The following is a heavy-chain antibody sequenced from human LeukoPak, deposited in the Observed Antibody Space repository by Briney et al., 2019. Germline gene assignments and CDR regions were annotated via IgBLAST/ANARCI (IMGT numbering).Heavy chain of an antibody. CDR2: IRYDGSNK. V-gene: IGHV3-30*02. Sequence: PGGSLRLSCAASGFTFSSYGMHWVRQAPGKGLEWVAFIRYDGSNKYYADSVKGRFTISRDNSKNTLYLQMNSLRAEDTAVHYCAKDQQSSGWYDAFDIWGQGTMVTVSS. J-gene: IGHJ3*02. D-gene: IGHD6-19*01. CDR3: AKDQQSSGWYDAFDI. CDR1: GFTFSSYG.